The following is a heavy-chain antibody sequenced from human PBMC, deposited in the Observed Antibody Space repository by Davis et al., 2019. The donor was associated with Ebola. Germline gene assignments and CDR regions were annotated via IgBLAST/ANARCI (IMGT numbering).Heavy chain of an antibody. D-gene: IGHD2-21*02. CDR1: GFTFSSYA. Sequence: GESLKISCAASGFTFSSYAMSWVRQAPGKGLEWVSAISGSGGSTYYADSVKGRFTISRDNSKNTLHLQMDSLRAEDTAVYYCARGGFHCGGDCGHRFDPWGQGTPVTVSS. CDR3: ARGGFHCGGDCGHRFDP. J-gene: IGHJ5*02. CDR2: ISGSGGST. V-gene: IGHV3-23*01.